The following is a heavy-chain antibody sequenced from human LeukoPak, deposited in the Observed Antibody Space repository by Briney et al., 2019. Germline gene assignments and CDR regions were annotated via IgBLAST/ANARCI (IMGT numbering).Heavy chain of an antibody. J-gene: IGHJ5*02. Sequence: SETLSLTCGVSGGSITNTNYWTWVRQPPGKGLEWIGEVNLQGSTNYNPSLMGRVAISVDTSENHISLQLTSVTAADTAVYYCARVGRRGYRVNNWFDPWGQGTLVTVSS. V-gene: IGHV4-4*02. CDR3: ARVGRRGYRVNNWFDP. CDR2: VNLQGST. D-gene: IGHD5-18*01. CDR1: GGSITNTNY.